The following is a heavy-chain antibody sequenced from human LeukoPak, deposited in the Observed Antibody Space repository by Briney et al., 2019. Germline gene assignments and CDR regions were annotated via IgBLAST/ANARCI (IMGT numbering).Heavy chain of an antibody. V-gene: IGHV4-4*07. CDR1: GGSISIFY. D-gene: IGHD5-24*01. J-gene: IGHJ5*02. CDR2: FFSSVNT. Sequence: KSSESLSLTCTVSGGSISIFYWSWIRQPARKGLEWIGRFFSSVNTNSNPSPKRRVTLSLDTSKNQFSLQLAAVTVEATAVYYWARVRGNCFDTGGQGTLITVS. CDR3: ARVRGNCFDT.